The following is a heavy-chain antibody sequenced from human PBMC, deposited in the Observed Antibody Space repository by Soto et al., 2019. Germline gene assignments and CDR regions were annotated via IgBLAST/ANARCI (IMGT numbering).Heavy chain of an antibody. CDR3: ARGDFWSGRGPYYFDY. D-gene: IGHD3-3*01. J-gene: IGHJ4*02. Sequence: ASVKVSCKASGYTFTGYYMHWVRQAPGQGLEWMGWINPNSGGTNYAQKFQGWVTMTRDTSISTAYMELSRLKSDDTAVYYCARGDFWSGRGPYYFDYWGQGTQVTVSS. CDR2: INPNSGGT. CDR1: GYTFTGYY. V-gene: IGHV1-2*04.